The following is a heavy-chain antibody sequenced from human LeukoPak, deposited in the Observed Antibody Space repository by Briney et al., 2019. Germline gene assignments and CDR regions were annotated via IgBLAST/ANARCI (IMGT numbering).Heavy chain of an antibody. J-gene: IGHJ3*02. CDR2: VYTSGST. D-gene: IGHD1-7*01. V-gene: IGHV4-4*07. CDR1: GGSISGYY. Sequence: PSETLSLTCTVSGGSISGYYWSWIRQPAGKGLEWIGRVYTSGSTHYNPSLKSRVTMSVDTSKNQFPLKLSSVTAADTAVYYCARLITGTTPAFDIWGQGTMVTVSS. CDR3: ARLITGTTPAFDI.